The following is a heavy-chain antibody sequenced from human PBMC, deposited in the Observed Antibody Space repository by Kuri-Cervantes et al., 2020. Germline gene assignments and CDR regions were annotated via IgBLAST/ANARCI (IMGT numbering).Heavy chain of an antibody. CDR2: ISSSSSTI. CDR1: GFTFSSHS. J-gene: IGHJ6*03. V-gene: IGHV3-48*01. CDR3: ARTSGGSGSYYYYYINV. Sequence: GESLKISCAASGFTFSSHSMNWVRQAPGKGLEWVSYISSSSSTIYYADSVKGRFTISRDNAKNSLYLQMNSLRAEDTAEYYCARTSGGSGSYYYYYINVWGKGTTVTVSS. D-gene: IGHD3-10*01.